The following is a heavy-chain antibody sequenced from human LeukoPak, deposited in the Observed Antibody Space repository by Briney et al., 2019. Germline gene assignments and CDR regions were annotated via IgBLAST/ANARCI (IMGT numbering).Heavy chain of an antibody. J-gene: IGHJ5*02. CDR1: GYTFTSYD. CDR2: MNPNSGNT. CDR3: ATGSGIYDYVWGSYRPNWFDP. V-gene: IGHV1-8*01. D-gene: IGHD3-16*02. Sequence: ASVKVSCKASGYTFTSYDINWVRQATGQGLEWMGWMNPNSGNTGYAQKFQGRVTMTRNTSISTAYMELSSLRSEDTAVYYCATGSGIYDYVWGSYRPNWFDPWGQGTLVTVSS.